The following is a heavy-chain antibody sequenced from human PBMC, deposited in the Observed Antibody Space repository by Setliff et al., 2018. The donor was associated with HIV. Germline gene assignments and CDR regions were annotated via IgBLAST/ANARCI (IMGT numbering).Heavy chain of an antibody. CDR3: ARCSVGWSREENPRPDGASHI. V-gene: IGHV4-59*08. CDR1: GVSISSYY. J-gene: IGHJ3*02. CDR2: IYSNGGT. D-gene: IGHD3-3*01. Sequence: TLSLTCNVSGVSISSYYWSWIRQPPGKGLEYIGYIYSNGGTNYNPSLKIRVTISVDTSKNHFSLKLRSVTAAETAAYYCARCSVGWSREENPRPDGASHIWGQGTMVAVSS.